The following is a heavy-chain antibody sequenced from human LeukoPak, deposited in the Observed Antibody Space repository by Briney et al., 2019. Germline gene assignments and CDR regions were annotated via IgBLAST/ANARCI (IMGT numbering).Heavy chain of an antibody. V-gene: IGHV1-18*01. CDR1: GYTFTSYG. J-gene: IGHJ4*02. CDR2: ISAYNGNT. CDR3: ARAGVRGYYYGSGSYSDY. Sequence: ASVKVSCKASGYTFTSYGISWVRQAPGQGLEWMGWISAYNGNTNYAQKLQGRVTMTTDTSTSTAYMELRSLRSDDTAVYYCARAGVRGYYYGSGSYSDYWGQGTLVTVSP. D-gene: IGHD3-10*01.